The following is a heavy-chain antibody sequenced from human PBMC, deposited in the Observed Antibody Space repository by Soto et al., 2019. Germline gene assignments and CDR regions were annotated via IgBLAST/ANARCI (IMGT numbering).Heavy chain of an antibody. CDR2: IYGGGST. D-gene: IGHD1-7*01. J-gene: IGHJ4*02. CDR1: GGSVSGSY. CDR3: ARDELLGNFDY. Sequence: GGSRRLSCSASGGSVSGSYMSGGRQSPGKGLEWVSVIYGGGSTYYADSVKGRFTISSDNSKNTLYLQMNSLRAEDTAVYYCARDELLGNFDYWGQGTLVTVSS. V-gene: IGHV3-53*01.